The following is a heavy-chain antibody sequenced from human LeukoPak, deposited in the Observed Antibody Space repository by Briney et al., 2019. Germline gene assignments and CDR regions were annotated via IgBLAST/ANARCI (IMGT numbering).Heavy chain of an antibody. CDR3: ARRSHFDY. CDR1: GGSISSYY. Sequence: PSEILSLTCTVSGGSISSYYWSWIRQPPGKGLEWIGYIYYSGSTNYNPSLKSRVTISVDTSKNQFSLKLSSVTAADTAVYYCARRSHFDYWGQGTLVTVSS. CDR2: IYYSGST. J-gene: IGHJ4*02. V-gene: IGHV4-59*08.